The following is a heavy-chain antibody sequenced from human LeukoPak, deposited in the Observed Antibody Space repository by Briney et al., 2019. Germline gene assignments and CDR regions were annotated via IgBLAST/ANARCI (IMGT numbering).Heavy chain of an antibody. J-gene: IGHJ5*02. CDR2: IYYSGST. V-gene: IGHV4-30-4*08. CDR3: ARVHCSSTSCYRFDP. CDR1: GGSISSGDYY. Sequence: SQTLSLTCCVSGGSISSGDYYWPWLRQPPGKGLEWIVYIYYSGSTYYNPSLKSRVIISVDTSKNQFSLKLSSVTAADTAVYFCARVHCSSTSCYRFDPWGQGTLVTVSS. D-gene: IGHD2-2*01.